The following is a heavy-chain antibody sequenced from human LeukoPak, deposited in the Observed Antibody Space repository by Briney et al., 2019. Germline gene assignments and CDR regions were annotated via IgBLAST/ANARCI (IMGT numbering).Heavy chain of an antibody. Sequence: ASVKVSCKASGYTFPNYDINWVRQATGQGLEWMGWMNPNSGNTGYAQKFQGRVTMTRNTSISTAYMELSSLISEDTAVYYCTRGLRDSGYRYLIDYWGQGTLVTVSS. CDR2: MNPNSGNT. J-gene: IGHJ4*02. D-gene: IGHD5-12*01. V-gene: IGHV1-8*01. CDR3: TRGLRDSGYRYLIDY. CDR1: GYTFPNYD.